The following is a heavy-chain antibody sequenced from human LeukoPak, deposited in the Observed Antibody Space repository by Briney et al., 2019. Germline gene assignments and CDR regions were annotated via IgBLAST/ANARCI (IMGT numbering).Heavy chain of an antibody. D-gene: IGHD3-3*01. CDR1: GFTFSSYA. J-gene: IGHJ4*02. Sequence: GGSLRLSCAASGFTFSSYAMSWVRQAPGKGLEWVSAISGSGGSTYYADSVKGRFTISRDNSKNTLYLQMNSLRAEDTAVYYCAKFSGGLYDFWSPSATPHHFDYWGQGTLVTVSS. CDR3: AKFSGGLYDFWSPSATPHHFDY. V-gene: IGHV3-23*01. CDR2: ISGSGGST.